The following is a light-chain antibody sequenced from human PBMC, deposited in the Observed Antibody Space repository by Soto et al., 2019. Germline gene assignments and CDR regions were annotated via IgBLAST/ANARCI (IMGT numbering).Light chain of an antibody. CDR1: QSVSSY. V-gene: IGKV3-11*01. J-gene: IGKJ1*01. CDR2: DAS. Sequence: IVLPPSPATLSFSPCDRAPLSFRASQSVSSYLAWYQQKPVQAPRLLIYDASNRATGLPARFSGSGSGTDFTLTISSLEPEDFAVYYCQQRSNWPGTFGQGNKGDIK. CDR3: QQRSNWPGT.